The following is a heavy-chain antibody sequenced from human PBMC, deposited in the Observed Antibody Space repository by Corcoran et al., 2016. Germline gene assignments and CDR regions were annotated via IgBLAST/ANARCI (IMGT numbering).Heavy chain of an antibody. CDR2: IKSKSDGGTT. V-gene: IGHV3-15*07. J-gene: IGHJ4*02. Sequence: ETHQVETGGGLVEPGGSLRVSCAASGFNFKNAWMNWDRQAPGKGLEWVGRIKSKSDGGTTDYAAPVKGRFTIARDDSKNTLYLQMNSLKTEDTAVYYCITDRPRSSWYVAYFDFWGQGSLVTVSS. CDR1: GFNFKNAW. D-gene: IGHD6-13*01. CDR3: ITDRPRSSWYVAYFDF.